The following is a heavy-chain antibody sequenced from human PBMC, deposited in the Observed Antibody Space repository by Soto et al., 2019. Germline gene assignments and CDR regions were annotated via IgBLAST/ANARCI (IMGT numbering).Heavy chain of an antibody. Sequence: QVQLVEAGGGVVQPGRSLRLSCAASGFTFSSYGMHWVRQAPGKGLEWVAVISYDGSNKYYADFLKGRFTISRDNSKNALFLEMNSLRVGETAVYYCAKSSQEQYNFDYWGQGTLVTVSS. V-gene: IGHV3-30*18. D-gene: IGHD6-19*01. J-gene: IGHJ4*02. CDR1: GFTFSSYG. CDR2: ISYDGSNK. CDR3: AKSSQEQYNFDY.